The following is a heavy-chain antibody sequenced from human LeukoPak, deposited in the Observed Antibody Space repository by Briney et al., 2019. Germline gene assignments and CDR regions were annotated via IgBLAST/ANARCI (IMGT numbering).Heavy chain of an antibody. V-gene: IGHV1-8*02. CDR1: GGTFSSYA. J-gene: IGHJ4*02. CDR3: AGAPRSWGFDY. Sequence: ASVKVSCKASGGTFSSYAISWVRQATGQGPEWMGWMNPNSGATGYAQKFQGRVTMTRSTSINTAYMELSSLRSEDTAVYYCAGAPRSWGFDYWGQGTLVTVSS. D-gene: IGHD7-27*01. CDR2: MNPNSGAT.